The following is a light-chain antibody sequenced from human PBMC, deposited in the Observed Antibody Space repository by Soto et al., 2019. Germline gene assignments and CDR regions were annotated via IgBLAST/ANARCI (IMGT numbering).Light chain of an antibody. J-gene: IGKJ4*01. CDR2: GVS. V-gene: IGKV3-20*01. CDR1: QTVSSS. CDR3: QQYDKAPLT. Sequence: IDLTQSPATLTLSTGERATLSCRASQTVSSSLAWYQQKPGQAPRLLIFGVSSRAAGIPDRFSGSGSRTDFTLTISRLEPEDYAVYYCQQYDKAPLTFGGGTKVDIK.